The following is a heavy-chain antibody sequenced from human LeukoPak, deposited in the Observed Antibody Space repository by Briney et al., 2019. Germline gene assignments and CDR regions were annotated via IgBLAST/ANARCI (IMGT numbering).Heavy chain of an antibody. D-gene: IGHD6-13*01. J-gene: IGHJ4*02. CDR1: GGSISSSNW. CDR2: IYHSGST. V-gene: IGHV4-4*02. CDR3: ARSLAAAAIGPGYDY. Sequence: SETLSLTCAVSGGSISSSNWWSWVRQPPGKGLEWIGEIYHSGSTNYNPSLRSRVAISVDTSKNQFSLRLTSMTAADTAVYYCARSLAAAAIGPGYDYWGQGTLVTVSS.